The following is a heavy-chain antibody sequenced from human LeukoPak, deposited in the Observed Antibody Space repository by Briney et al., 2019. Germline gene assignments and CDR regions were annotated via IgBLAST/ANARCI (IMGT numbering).Heavy chain of an antibody. CDR1: GGSVSSGSYY. D-gene: IGHD4-17*01. CDR3: ARGDSYGDYAYYYYYGMDV. V-gene: IGHV4-61*01. CDR2: IYYSGST. J-gene: IGHJ6*02. Sequence: KPSETLSLTCTVSGGSVSSGSYYWSWIRQPPGKGLEWIGYIYYSGSTNYNPFLKSRVTISVDTSKNQFSLKLSSVTAADTAVYYCARGDSYGDYAYYYYYGMDVWGQGTTVTVSS.